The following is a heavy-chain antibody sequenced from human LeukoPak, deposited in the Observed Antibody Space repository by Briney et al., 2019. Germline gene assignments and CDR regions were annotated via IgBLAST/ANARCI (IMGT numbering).Heavy chain of an antibody. CDR1: GFTFNSCA. CDR3: ARDPTY. Sequence: GGSLGLSCAASGFTFNSCAMHWVRQAPGKGLEWVAVISYDGSNKYYADSVKGRFTISRDNSKNTLFLQMNSLRAEDTAVYYCARDPTYWGQGTLVTVSS. J-gene: IGHJ4*02. V-gene: IGHV3-30-3*01. CDR2: ISYDGSNK.